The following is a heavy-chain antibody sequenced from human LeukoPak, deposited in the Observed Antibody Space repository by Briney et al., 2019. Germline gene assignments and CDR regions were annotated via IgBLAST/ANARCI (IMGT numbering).Heavy chain of an antibody. CDR3: AISSSSGFTLFDY. CDR2: IRNKANSYTT. CDR1: GFTFSDHC. D-gene: IGHD6-13*01. J-gene: IGHJ4*02. Sequence: GGSLRLSCAVSGFTFSDHCMDWVRQAPGKGLEWVGRIRNKANSYTTEYAASVKGRFTISRDDSKNSVFLQMNNLKTEDSAVYYCAISSSSGFTLFDYWGQGILVIVSS. V-gene: IGHV3-72*01.